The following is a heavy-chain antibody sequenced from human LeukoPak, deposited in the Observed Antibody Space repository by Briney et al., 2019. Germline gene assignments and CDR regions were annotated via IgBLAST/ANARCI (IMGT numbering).Heavy chain of an antibody. CDR2: IYYSGST. CDR3: ARDGPQSDAFDI. CDR1: GGSISSNSYY. D-gene: IGHD6-19*01. Sequence: SETLSLTCTVSGGSISSNSYYWGWIRQPPGKGLEWIGSIYYSGSTYYNPSLKSRVTISVDTSKNQFSLKLSSVTAADTAVYYCARDGPQSDAFDIWGQGTMVTVSS. J-gene: IGHJ3*02. V-gene: IGHV4-39*07.